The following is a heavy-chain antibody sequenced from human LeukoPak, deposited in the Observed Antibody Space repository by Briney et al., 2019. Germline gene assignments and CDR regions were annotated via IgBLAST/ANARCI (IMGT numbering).Heavy chain of an antibody. Sequence: AGGSLRLSCVASGFTFSSYWMHWVRQDPRKGLVWVSRINGDGRNINYADSVKGRFTISRDNSKNTLYLQMNSLRAEDTAIYYCARVWKGNYYDYWGQGTLVTVSS. CDR2: INGDGRNI. V-gene: IGHV3-74*01. CDR1: GFTFSSYW. CDR3: ARVWKGNYYDY. J-gene: IGHJ4*02. D-gene: IGHD1-1*01.